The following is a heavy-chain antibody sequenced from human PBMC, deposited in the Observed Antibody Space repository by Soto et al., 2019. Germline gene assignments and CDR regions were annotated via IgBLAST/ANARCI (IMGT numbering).Heavy chain of an antibody. Sequence: ASVKVSCKASGGTFSSYAISWVRQAPGQGLEWMGGIIPIFGTANYAQKFQGRVTITADESTSTAYMELSSLRSEDTAVYYCARDRATMIVVQRGDAFDIWGQGTMVTVSS. CDR2: IIPIFGTA. CDR3: ARDRATMIVVQRGDAFDI. J-gene: IGHJ3*02. CDR1: GGTFSSYA. D-gene: IGHD3-22*01. V-gene: IGHV1-69*13.